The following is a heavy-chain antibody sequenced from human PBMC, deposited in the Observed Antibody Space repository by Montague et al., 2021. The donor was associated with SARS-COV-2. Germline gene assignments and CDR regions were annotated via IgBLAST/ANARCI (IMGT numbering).Heavy chain of an antibody. D-gene: IGHD6-13*01. CDR3: ARKGLHSSSWYYYYYGMDV. J-gene: IGHJ6*02. CDR2: INHSGST. Sequence: SETLSLTCAVYGGSFSGYYWSWIRQPPGEGLEWIGEINHSGSTNYNPSLKSRVTISVDTSKNQFSLKLSSVTAADTAVYYCARKGLHSSSWYYYYYGMDVWGQGTTVTVSS. CDR1: GGSFSGYY. V-gene: IGHV4-34*01.